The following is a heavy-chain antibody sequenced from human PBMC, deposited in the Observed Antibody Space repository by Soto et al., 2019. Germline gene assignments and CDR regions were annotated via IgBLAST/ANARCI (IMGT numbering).Heavy chain of an antibody. J-gene: IGHJ5*02. Sequence: ASVKLSCKASGYTFTSYDINWVRQATGQGLEWMGWMNPNSGNTGYAQKFQGRVTMTRNTSISTAYMELSSLRSEDTAVYYCARGQRVRYFDWLLSDENWFDPWGQGTLVTVSS. D-gene: IGHD3-9*01. CDR2: MNPNSGNT. CDR3: ARGQRVRYFDWLLSDENWFDP. CDR1: GYTFTSYD. V-gene: IGHV1-8*01.